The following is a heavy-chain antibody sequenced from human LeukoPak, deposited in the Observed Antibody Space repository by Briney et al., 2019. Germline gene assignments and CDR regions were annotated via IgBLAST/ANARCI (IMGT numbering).Heavy chain of an antibody. J-gene: IGHJ4*02. CDR3: ARAIAEAGTDS. CDR1: GFTFSSYW. D-gene: IGHD6-19*01. V-gene: IGHV3-74*01. CDR2: INSDGYSI. Sequence: PGGSLRLSCAATGFTFSSYWVHWVRQAPGKGPVWLARINSDGYSISYADSVKGRFTISRDNTKKTLYLQMNTLRAEDTAMYYCARAIAEAGTDSWGQGTLVTVSS.